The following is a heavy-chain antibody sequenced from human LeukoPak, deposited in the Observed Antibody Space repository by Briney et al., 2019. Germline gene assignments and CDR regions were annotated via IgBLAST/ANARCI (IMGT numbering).Heavy chain of an antibody. Sequence: MSSETLSLTCTVSGGSISSYYWSWIRQPPGKGLEWIGYIYYSGTTNYNPSLKSRVTISVDTSKNQFSLKLSSVTAADTAVYYCAREYSSSSGRRAFDVWGQGTMVTVSS. D-gene: IGHD6-6*01. J-gene: IGHJ3*01. CDR2: IYYSGTT. CDR3: AREYSSSSGRRAFDV. V-gene: IGHV4-59*08. CDR1: GGSISSYY.